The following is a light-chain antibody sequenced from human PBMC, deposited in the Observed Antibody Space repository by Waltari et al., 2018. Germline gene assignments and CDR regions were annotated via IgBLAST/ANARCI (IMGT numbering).Light chain of an antibody. CDR3: LSADSSGTSKV. J-gene: IGLJ3*02. Sequence: SYELTQPPSVSVSPGQTARITCSGDALPKQYAFWYQQKPGQAPVLILDKDTQRPSGLPGRFSGSSSGTTVTMTISGVQAEDEADYYCLSADSSGTSKVFGGGTKLTVL. CDR1: ALPKQY. V-gene: IGLV3-25*03. CDR2: KDT.